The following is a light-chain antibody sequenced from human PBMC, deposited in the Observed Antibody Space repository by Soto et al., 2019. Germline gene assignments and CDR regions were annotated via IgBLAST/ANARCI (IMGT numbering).Light chain of an antibody. CDR2: GAS. CDR1: QGIGTE. Sequence: AIQMTQSPSSLSASVGDRVTITCRASQGIGTELGWYHLKPGKAPKLLVYGASTLQSGVLPRFSGSGSGTDFTLTISSLQPDDFATYYCLQDFSYPRTFGQGTTVAIK. J-gene: IGKJ1*01. CDR3: LQDFSYPRT. V-gene: IGKV1-6*02.